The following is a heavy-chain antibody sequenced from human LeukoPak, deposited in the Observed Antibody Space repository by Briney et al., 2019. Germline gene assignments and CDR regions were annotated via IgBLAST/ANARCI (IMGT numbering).Heavy chain of an antibody. CDR2: INPNSGGT. V-gene: IGHV1-2*02. CDR3: ARSEVWLQPRGGFDY. J-gene: IGHJ4*02. CDR1: GYTFTGYY. D-gene: IGHD5-24*01. Sequence: GASVKVSCKASGYTFTGYYMHWVRQAPGQGLEWMGWINPNSGGTNYAQKFQGRVTMTRDTSISTAYMELSSLRSDDTAIYYCARSEVWLQPRGGFDYWGQGTLVTVSS.